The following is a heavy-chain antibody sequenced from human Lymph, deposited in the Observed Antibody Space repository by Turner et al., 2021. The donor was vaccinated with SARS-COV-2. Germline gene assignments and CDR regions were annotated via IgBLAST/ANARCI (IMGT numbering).Heavy chain of an antibody. CDR1: GGTFSSYA. D-gene: IGHD6-13*01. CDR3: ARIAAPGRGGVVFYYYYGMDV. Sequence: QVQLVQSGAEVKKPGSSVKVSCKASGGTFSSYAISWVRQAPGQGLEWLEGIIPILGIANYEQRFQGRSTMTGEKSTSPAYLEVSSLRSEDTALYSWARIAAPGRGGVVFYYYYGMDVWGQGTTVTVSS. V-gene: IGHV1-69*10. J-gene: IGHJ6*02. CDR2: IIPILGIA.